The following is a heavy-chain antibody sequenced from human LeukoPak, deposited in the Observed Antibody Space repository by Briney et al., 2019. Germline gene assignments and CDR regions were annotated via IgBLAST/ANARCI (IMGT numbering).Heavy chain of an antibody. V-gene: IGHV3-21*01. Sequence: PGGSLRLSCAASGFTFSSSAMNWVRQAPGKGLEWVSSISSSSSYIYYADSVKGRFTISRDNAKNSLYLQMNSLRAEDTAVYYCARDTTFDAVAGIILEGPNWYFDLWGRGTLVTVSS. CDR2: ISSSSSYI. CDR3: ARDTTFDAVAGIILEGPNWYFDL. CDR1: GFTFSSSA. J-gene: IGHJ2*01. D-gene: IGHD6-19*01.